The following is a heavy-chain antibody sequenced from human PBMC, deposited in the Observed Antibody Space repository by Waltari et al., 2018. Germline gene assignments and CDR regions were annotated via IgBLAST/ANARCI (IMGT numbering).Heavy chain of an antibody. Sequence: QLQLQESGPGLVKPSETLSLTCVVSGGSITTSTNYWGWIRQAPGKGPEWVGSVHYSGNVYYNPSLESRVAISVDTSKNDFSLDLDSVTATDTAVYFCAGSFGGSGSHKFDYWGQGILVTVSS. CDR1: GGSITTSTNY. D-gene: IGHD3-10*01. CDR2: VHYSGNV. J-gene: IGHJ4*02. CDR3: AGSFGGSGSHKFDY. V-gene: IGHV4-39*02.